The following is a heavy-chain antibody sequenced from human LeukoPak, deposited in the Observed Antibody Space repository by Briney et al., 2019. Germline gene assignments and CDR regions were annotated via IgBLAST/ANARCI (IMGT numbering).Heavy chain of an antibody. CDR1: GGSISSGDYY. V-gene: IGHV4-30-4*08. D-gene: IGHD1-26*01. CDR3: ARGLGGSERFDY. CDR2: IYYSGST. Sequence: SQTLSLTCTVSGGSISSGDYYWSWIRQPPGKGLEWIGYIYYSGSTYYNPSLKSRVTISVDTSKNQFSLKLSSVSAADTAVYYCARGLGGSERFDYWGQGTLITVA. J-gene: IGHJ4*02.